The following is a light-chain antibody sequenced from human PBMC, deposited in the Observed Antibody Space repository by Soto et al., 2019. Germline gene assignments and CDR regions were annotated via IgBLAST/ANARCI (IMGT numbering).Light chain of an antibody. CDR3: MQGSHWPPWT. V-gene: IGKV2-30*01. CDR2: KVS. J-gene: IGKJ1*01. CDR1: QSLVSSDGNTY. Sequence: EVVLTQSPLSLPVTLGQPASISCRSSQSLVSSDGNTYLTWFQQRPGQSPRRLIYKVSNRDSGVPDTFSGSGSGTDFTLRITRVEAEDVGVYYCMQGSHWPPWTFGQGTKVEIK.